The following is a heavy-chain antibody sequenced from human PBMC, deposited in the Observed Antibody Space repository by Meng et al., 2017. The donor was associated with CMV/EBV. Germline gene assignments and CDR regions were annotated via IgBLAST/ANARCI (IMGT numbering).Heavy chain of an antibody. CDR1: GDTFSSYT. Sequence: SVKVSCKASGDTFSSYTISWVRQAPGQGLEWMGRIIPLLGIANYAQKFQGRVTITADRSTSTAYMELSSLRSDDTAVFYCVRDEASEGWTGYGMDVWGQGTTVTVSS. J-gene: IGHJ6*02. CDR2: IIPLLGIA. CDR3: VRDEASEGWTGYGMDV. V-gene: IGHV1-69*04. D-gene: IGHD3/OR15-3a*01.